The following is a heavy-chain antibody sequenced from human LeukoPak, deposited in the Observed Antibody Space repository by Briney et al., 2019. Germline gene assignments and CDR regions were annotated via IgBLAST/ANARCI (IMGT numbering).Heavy chain of an antibody. J-gene: IGHJ4*02. V-gene: IGHV3-66*04. D-gene: IGHD4-17*01. CDR2: IYSGDTT. CDR3: ARRGYGDYAPFDY. Sequence: GGSLRLSCAVSGFTVTSNYMSWVRQAPGEGLEWVSFIYSGDTTYYADSVKGRFTISRDNSKNTLYLQMNSLRAEDTAAYYCARRGYGDYAPFDYWGQGTLVTVSS. CDR1: GFTVTSNY.